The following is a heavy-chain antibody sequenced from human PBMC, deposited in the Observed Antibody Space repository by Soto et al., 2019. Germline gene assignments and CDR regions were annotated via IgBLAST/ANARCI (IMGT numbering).Heavy chain of an antibody. V-gene: IGHV1-8*01. CDR2: VNPKSGNT. J-gene: IGHJ5*02. D-gene: IGHD2-2*02. Sequence: VQLVQSGAEVKKPGASVKVSCKASGYSFSTYDINWVRQAAGQGLEWMGWVNPKSGNTDYAQRFRGRVTMTSNTSISTAYMELSALTTEDTAVYYCARHYCDSTSCYTDWFDPWGQGTLVTVSS. CDR3: ARHYCDSTSCYTDWFDP. CDR1: GYSFSTYD.